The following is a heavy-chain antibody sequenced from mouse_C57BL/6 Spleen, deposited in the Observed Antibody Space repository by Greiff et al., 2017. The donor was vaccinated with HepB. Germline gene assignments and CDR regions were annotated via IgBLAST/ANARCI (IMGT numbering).Heavy chain of an antibody. CDR2: ISDGGSYT. V-gene: IGHV5-4*01. CDR3: ARDETALAWFAY. D-gene: IGHD3-2*01. Sequence: VATISDGGSYTYYPDNVKGRFTISRDNAKNNLYLQMSHLKSEDTAMYYCARDETALAWFAYWGQGTLVTVSA. J-gene: IGHJ3*01.